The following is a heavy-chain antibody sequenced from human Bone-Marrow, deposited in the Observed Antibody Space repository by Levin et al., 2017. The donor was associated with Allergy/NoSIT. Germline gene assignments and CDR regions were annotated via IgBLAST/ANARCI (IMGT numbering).Heavy chain of an antibody. J-gene: IGHJ6*03. CDR3: ARALIVVVPAAYVDYYYMDV. CDR1: GGSFSGYY. CDR2: INHSGST. D-gene: IGHD2-2*01. V-gene: IGHV4-34*01. Sequence: SETLSLTCAVYGGSFSGYYWSWIRQPPGKGLEWIGEINHSGSTNYNPSLKSRVTISVDTSKNQFSLKLSSVTAADTAVYYCARALIVVVPAAYVDYYYMDVWGKGTTVTVSS.